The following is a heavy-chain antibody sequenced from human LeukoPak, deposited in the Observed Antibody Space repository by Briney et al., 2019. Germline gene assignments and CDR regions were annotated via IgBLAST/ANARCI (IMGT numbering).Heavy chain of an antibody. Sequence: GGSLRLSCAASGFTFSSYWMSWVRQAPGKGLEWVANIRQDGDEKYYVDSVKGRFTISRDNAKNSLYLQMNSLRAEDSAVYYCATRGEYFQHWGQGTLVTVSS. CDR3: ATRGEYFQH. J-gene: IGHJ1*01. V-gene: IGHV3-7*01. CDR1: GFTFSSYW. D-gene: IGHD3-10*01. CDR2: IRQDGDEK.